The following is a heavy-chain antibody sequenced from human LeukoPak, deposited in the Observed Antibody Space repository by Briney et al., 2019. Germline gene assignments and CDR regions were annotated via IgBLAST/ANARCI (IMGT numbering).Heavy chain of an antibody. Sequence: SETLSLTCAVYGGSFSGYYWSWIRQPPGKGLEWIGEINHSGSTNYNPSLESRVTISVDTSKNQFSLKLSSVTAADTAVYYCARVDIVVVPAAIHGGVDYWGQGTLVTVSS. CDR1: GGSFSGYY. V-gene: IGHV4-34*01. CDR2: INHSGST. CDR3: ARVDIVVVPAAIHGGVDY. J-gene: IGHJ4*02. D-gene: IGHD2-2*01.